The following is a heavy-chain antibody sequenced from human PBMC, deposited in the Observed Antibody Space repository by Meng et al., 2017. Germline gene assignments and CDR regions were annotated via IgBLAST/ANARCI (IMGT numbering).Heavy chain of an antibody. Sequence: QVQLPKWGAGLLKPSETLSPPCAVYGGSFSGYYWSWIRQPPGKGLEWIGEINHSGSTNYNPSLKSRVTISVDTSKNQFSLKLSSVTAADTAVYYCARGPLVHQYFDYWGQGTLVTVSS. CDR3: ARGPLVHQYFDY. CDR1: GGSFSGYY. J-gene: IGHJ4*02. D-gene: IGHD6-13*01. V-gene: IGHV4-34*01. CDR2: INHSGST.